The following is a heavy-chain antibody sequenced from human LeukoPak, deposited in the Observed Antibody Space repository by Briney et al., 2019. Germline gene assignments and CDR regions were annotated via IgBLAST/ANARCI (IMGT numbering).Heavy chain of an antibody. CDR1: GFTFDDYA. Sequence: GRSLRLSCAASGFTFDDYAMHWVRQAPGKGLEWVSGISWNSGSIGYADSVKGRFTISRDNAKNSLYLQMNSLRAEDTALYYCAKDLNWGGQLHALGYWGQGTLVTVSS. CDR3: AKDLNWGGQLHALGY. CDR2: ISWNSGSI. D-gene: IGHD7-27*01. J-gene: IGHJ4*02. V-gene: IGHV3-9*01.